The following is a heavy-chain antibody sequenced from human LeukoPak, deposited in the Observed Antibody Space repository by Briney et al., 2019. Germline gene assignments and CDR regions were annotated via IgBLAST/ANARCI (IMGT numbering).Heavy chain of an antibody. D-gene: IGHD3-16*01. J-gene: IGHJ3*02. CDR2: INSDGSST. CDR1: GFTFSSYW. Sequence: GGSLRLSCAASGFTFSSYWMHWVRQAPGKGLVWVSRINSDGSSTSYADSVKGRFTIFRDNSKNTLYLQMNSLRAEDTAIYYCTKKPGVMEIWGQGPMVIVSS. CDR3: TKKPGVMEI. V-gene: IGHV3-74*01.